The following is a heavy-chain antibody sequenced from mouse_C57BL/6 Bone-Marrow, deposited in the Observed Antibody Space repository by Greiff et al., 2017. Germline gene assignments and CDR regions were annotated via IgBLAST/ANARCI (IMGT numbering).Heavy chain of an antibody. V-gene: IGHV1-50*01. CDR3: ASIAYYSNWDY. Sequence: QVQLQQPGAELVKPGASVKLSCKASGYTFTSYWMQWVKQRPGQGLEWIGEIDPSDSYTNYNQKFKGKATLTVDTSSSTSYMQLSSLTSEDYAVYYCASIAYYSNWDYWGQGTTLTVSS. J-gene: IGHJ2*01. CDR2: IDPSDSYT. D-gene: IGHD2-5*01. CDR1: GYTFTSYW.